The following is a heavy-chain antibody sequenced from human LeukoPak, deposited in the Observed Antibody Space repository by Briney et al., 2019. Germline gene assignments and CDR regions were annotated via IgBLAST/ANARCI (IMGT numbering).Heavy chain of an antibody. D-gene: IGHD1-1*01. J-gene: IGHJ5*02. V-gene: IGHV4-61*02. CDR1: GGSISSGSYY. Sequence: PSQTLSLTCTVSGGSISSGSYYWSWIRQPAGKGLEFIGRIYTSGSTKYNPSLQSRVTVSTDTSKNQFSLRLSSVTAADTAIYYCARSERYNSNWDWWFDPWGQGTLVTVSS. CDR3: ARSERYNSNWDWWFDP. CDR2: IYTSGST.